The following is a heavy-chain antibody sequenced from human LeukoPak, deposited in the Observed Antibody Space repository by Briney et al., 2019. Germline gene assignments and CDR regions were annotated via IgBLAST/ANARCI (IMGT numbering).Heavy chain of an antibody. Sequence: SETLSLTCTVSGGSLRSYYWSWIRQPPGKGLEWIGYIYYSGSTNYNPSLKSRVTISVDTSKNQFSLKLSSVTAADTAVYYCARQRAPRWLQPTAYAFDIWGQGTMVTVSS. CDR3: ARQRAPRWLQPTAYAFDI. CDR2: IYYSGST. D-gene: IGHD5-24*01. CDR1: GGSLRSYY. V-gene: IGHV4-59*01. J-gene: IGHJ3*02.